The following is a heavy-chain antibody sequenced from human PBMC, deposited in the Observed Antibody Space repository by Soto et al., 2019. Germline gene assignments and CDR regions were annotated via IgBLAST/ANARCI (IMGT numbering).Heavy chain of an antibody. J-gene: IGHJ4*02. CDR3: AKELHTSSGWSQVIY. V-gene: IGHV3-23*01. CDR1: GFTFSSYA. D-gene: IGHD6-19*01. CDR2: ISGSAGST. Sequence: EVQLLESGGGLVQPGGSLRLSCAASGFTFSSYAMSWVRQAPGKGLEWVSAISGSAGSTYYADSVKGRFSVSRDNTKNTLYMRMNSLRAEDTDIYYCAKELHTSSGWSQVIYWGQGTLVTVSS.